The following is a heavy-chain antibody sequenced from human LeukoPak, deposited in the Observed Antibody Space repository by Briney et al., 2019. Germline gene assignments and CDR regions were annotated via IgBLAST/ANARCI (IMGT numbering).Heavy chain of an antibody. CDR3: ARGSSGRLLSSWFDP. J-gene: IGHJ5*02. Sequence: GGSLRVSCAASGFSLSTTWMHWVRQAPGKGLVWVSRINSDGSSTIYADSVKGRFTISRDNSINTLYLQTNSLRVEDTAIYYCARGSSGRLLSSWFDPWGQGTLVTVSS. V-gene: IGHV3-74*01. CDR2: INSDGSST. D-gene: IGHD2-21*02. CDR1: GFSLSTTW.